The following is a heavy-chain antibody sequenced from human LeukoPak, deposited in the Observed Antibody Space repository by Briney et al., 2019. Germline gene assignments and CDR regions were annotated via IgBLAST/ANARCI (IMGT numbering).Heavy chain of an antibody. CDR2: IYTSGST. J-gene: IGHJ4*02. CDR3: ARGVEAARRYFIDY. V-gene: IGHV4-4*07. D-gene: IGHD6-6*01. Sequence: SETLSLTCTVSGGSISSYYWSWIRQPPGKGLEWIGRIYTSGSTNYNPSLKSRVTMSVDTSKNQFSLKLSSVTAADTAVYYCARGVEAARRYFIDYWGQGTLVTVSS. CDR1: GGSISSYY.